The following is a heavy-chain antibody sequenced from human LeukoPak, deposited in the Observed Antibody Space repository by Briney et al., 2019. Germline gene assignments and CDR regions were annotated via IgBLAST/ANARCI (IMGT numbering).Heavy chain of an antibody. V-gene: IGHV7-4-1*02. D-gene: IGHD6-19*01. CDR2: INTNTGNP. CDR1: GYTFTNYA. CDR3: AKGGWVAVTGMDS. Sequence: GASVKVSCKASGYTFTNYAMNWVRQAPGQGLEWMGWINTNTGNPTYAQGFTGQFVFSLDTSVSTAYLQISSLKAEDTGVYYCAKGGWVAVTGMDSWGQGTLVTVSS. J-gene: IGHJ4*02.